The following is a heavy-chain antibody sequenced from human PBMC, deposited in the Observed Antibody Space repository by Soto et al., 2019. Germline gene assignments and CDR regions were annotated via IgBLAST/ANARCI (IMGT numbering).Heavy chain of an antibody. CDR1: GYTFTSYY. V-gene: IGHV1-46*01. CDR2: INPSGGST. CDR3: ARTYYYDSSGYYRAYYFDY. D-gene: IGHD3-22*01. Sequence: GASVKVSCKASGYTFTSYYMHWVRQAPGQGLDWMGIINPSGGSTSYAQKFQGRVTMTRDTSTSTVYMELSSLRSEDTAVYYCARTYYYDSSGYYRAYYFDYWGQGNLVTVSS. J-gene: IGHJ4*02.